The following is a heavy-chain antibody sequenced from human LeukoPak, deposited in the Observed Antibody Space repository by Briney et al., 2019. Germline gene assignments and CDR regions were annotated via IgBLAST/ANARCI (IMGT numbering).Heavy chain of an antibody. CDR1: GGSISSGSYY. Sequence: PSETLSLTCTVSGGSISSGSYYWSWIRQPAGKGLDWIGRIYTSGSTNYNPSLKSRVTISVDTSKNQFSLKLSSVTAADTAVYYCARVAVHYDFGRFDPWGQGTLVTVSS. J-gene: IGHJ5*02. D-gene: IGHD3-3*01. V-gene: IGHV4-61*02. CDR2: IYTSGST. CDR3: ARVAVHYDFGRFDP.